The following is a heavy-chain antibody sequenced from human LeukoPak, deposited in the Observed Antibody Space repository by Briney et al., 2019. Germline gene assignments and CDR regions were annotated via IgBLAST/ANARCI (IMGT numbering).Heavy chain of an antibody. CDR3: AREGGPYRPLDY. CDR2: VNLQGST. J-gene: IGHJ4*02. V-gene: IGHV4-4*02. Sequence: SETLSLTCGVSGGSITNTNYWTWVRQPPGKGLEWIGEVNLQGSTNYNPSLMGRVAIAVDTSENHISLQLTSVPAADTAVYYCAREGGPYRPLDYSGQGTLVTVSS. CDR1: GGSITNTNY.